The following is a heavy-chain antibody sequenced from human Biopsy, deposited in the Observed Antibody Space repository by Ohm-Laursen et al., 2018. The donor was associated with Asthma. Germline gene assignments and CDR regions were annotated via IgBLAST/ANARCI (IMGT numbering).Heavy chain of an antibody. Sequence: SLRLSCAASGFTFSSYSMNWVRQAPGKGLEWVSSISSSSSYIYYADSVKGRFTISRDNARNSLYLQMNSLRAEDTAVYYCARVWQLATLDYWGQGTLVTVSS. V-gene: IGHV3-21*01. CDR2: ISSSSSYI. CDR1: GFTFSSYS. D-gene: IGHD6-13*01. CDR3: ARVWQLATLDY. J-gene: IGHJ4*02.